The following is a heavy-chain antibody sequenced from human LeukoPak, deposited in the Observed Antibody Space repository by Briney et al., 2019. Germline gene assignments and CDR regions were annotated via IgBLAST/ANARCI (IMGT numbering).Heavy chain of an antibody. CDR1: DDSISSNRYF. CDR2: INYNWRT. V-gene: IGHV4-39*07. CDR3: ARDIDDVGALLDF. J-gene: IGHJ4*02. D-gene: IGHD1-26*01. Sequence: SETLSLTCTISDDSISSNRYFWAWIRQPPGGGLEWIASINYNWRTYYNPSLKSRLTISIDTAKRQFSLKLTSVTAADTALCYCARDIDDVGALLDFWGQGTLVTVSS.